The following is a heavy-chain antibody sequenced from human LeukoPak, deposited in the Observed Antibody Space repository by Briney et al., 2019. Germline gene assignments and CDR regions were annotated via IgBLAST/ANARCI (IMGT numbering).Heavy chain of an antibody. V-gene: IGHV3-11*03. CDR3: ARKTGTTGEAFDY. D-gene: IGHD1-1*01. CDR2: ISSSSSYT. CDR1: GFTFSDYY. J-gene: IGHJ4*02. Sequence: PGGSLRLSCAASGFTFSDYYMTWIRQAPGKGLEWVSYISSSSSYTNYADSVKGRFTISRDNAENSLYLQMNSLRAEDTAVYYCARKTGTTGEAFDYWGQGTQVTVSS.